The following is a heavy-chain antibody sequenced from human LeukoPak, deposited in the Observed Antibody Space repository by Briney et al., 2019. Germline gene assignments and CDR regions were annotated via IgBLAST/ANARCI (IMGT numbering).Heavy chain of an antibody. J-gene: IGHJ4*02. V-gene: IGHV3-53*01. Sequence: GGSLRLSCAASGFTVSSNYMSWVRQAPGKGLEWVSVIYSGGSTYYADSVKGRFTISRDNSKNTLYLQMNSLRAEDTAVYYCARAGYSSSWYYFEYWGQGTLVTVSS. CDR3: ARAGYSSSWYYFEY. D-gene: IGHD6-13*01. CDR2: IYSGGST. CDR1: GFTVSSNY.